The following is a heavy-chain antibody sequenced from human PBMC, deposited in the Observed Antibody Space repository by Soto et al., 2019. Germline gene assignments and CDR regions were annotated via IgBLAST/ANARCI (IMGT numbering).Heavy chain of an antibody. CDR2: IIPIFGTA. Sequence: SVKVSCKASGGTFSSYAISWVRQAPGQGLEWMGGIIPIFGTANYAQKFQGRVMITADESTSTAYMELSSLRSEDTAVYYCARDSAGDYDFWSGYPSYYYYYGMDVWGQGTTVTVSS. CDR3: ARDSAGDYDFWSGYPSYYYYYGMDV. V-gene: IGHV1-69*13. J-gene: IGHJ6*02. D-gene: IGHD3-3*01. CDR1: GGTFSSYA.